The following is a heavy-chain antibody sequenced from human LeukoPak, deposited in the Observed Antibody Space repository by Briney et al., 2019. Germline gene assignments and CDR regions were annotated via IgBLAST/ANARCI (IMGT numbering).Heavy chain of an antibody. V-gene: IGHV3-74*01. D-gene: IGHD2-2*01. CDR1: GFTFSSYW. Sequence: GGSLRLSCAASGFTFSSYWMHWVRQAPGKGLVWVSRINSDGSSTSYADSVKGRFTISRDNAKNSLYLQMNSLRAEDTAVYYCAHHEDIVVVPAAMPEDYWGQGTLVTVSS. J-gene: IGHJ4*02. CDR2: INSDGSST. CDR3: AHHEDIVVVPAAMPEDY.